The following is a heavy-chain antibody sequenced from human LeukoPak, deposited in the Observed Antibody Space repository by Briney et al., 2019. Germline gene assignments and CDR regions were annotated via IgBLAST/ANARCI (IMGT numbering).Heavy chain of an antibody. Sequence: GGSLRLSCAASGFTFSNYIMTWVRQAPGKGLEWVSHIGGSGNSTNYADSVKGRFTISRDNSKNTLYLRMNRLRADDTAVYYCAKEGPGVGGYFDDWGQGTLVTVSS. J-gene: IGHJ4*02. CDR2: IGGSGNST. D-gene: IGHD3-16*01. CDR1: GFTFSNYI. CDR3: AKEGPGVGGYFDD. V-gene: IGHV3-23*01.